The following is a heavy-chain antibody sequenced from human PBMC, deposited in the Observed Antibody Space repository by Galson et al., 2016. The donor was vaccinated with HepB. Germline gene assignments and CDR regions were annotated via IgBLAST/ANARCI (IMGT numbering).Heavy chain of an antibody. CDR2: IWHDGSNK. J-gene: IGHJ3*01. V-gene: IGHV3-33*01. CDR1: GFTFSSSG. D-gene: IGHD1-14*01. Sequence: SLRLSCAASGFTFSSSGMQWVRQGPGKGLEWVALIWHDGSNKYYADSVKGRFPISRDNSKNTLYLQVNSLRAEDAAVYYCARGRRNRGAVDVWGQGTMVTVSS. CDR3: ARGRRNRGAVDV.